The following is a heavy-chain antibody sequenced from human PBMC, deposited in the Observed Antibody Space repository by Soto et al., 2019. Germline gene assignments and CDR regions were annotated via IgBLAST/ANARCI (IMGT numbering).Heavy chain of an antibody. CDR2: IYHSGST. CDR1: GGSISSGGYS. CDR3: ARDGGLGAVAVDY. V-gene: IGHV4-30-2*01. J-gene: IGHJ4*02. D-gene: IGHD6-19*01. Sequence: QLQLQESGSGLVKPSQTLSLTCAVSGGSISSGGYSWSWIRQPPGKGLEWIGYIYHSGSTYYNPSRKSRVTXSXDXXKNQFSLKLSSVTAADTAVYYCARDGGLGAVAVDYWGQGTLVTVSS.